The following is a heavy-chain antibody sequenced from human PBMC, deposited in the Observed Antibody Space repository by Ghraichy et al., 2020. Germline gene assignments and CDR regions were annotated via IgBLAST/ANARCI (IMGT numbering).Heavy chain of an antibody. CDR2: IYYSGST. Sequence: SETLSLTCTVSGGSISSYYWSWIRQPPGKGLEWIGYIYYSGSTNYNPSLKSRVTISVDTSKNQFSLKLSSVTAADTAVYYCARGSLSGWPHGVFDYWGQGTLVTVFS. J-gene: IGHJ4*02. V-gene: IGHV4-59*01. D-gene: IGHD6-19*01. CDR1: GGSISSYY. CDR3: ARGSLSGWPHGVFDY.